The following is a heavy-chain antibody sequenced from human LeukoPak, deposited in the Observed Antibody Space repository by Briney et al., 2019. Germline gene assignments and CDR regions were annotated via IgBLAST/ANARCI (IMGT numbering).Heavy chain of an antibody. CDR2: IYYSGST. V-gene: IGHV4-59*01. CDR1: GGSFSGYY. Sequence: SETLSLTCAVYGGSFSGYYWSWIRQSPGKGLEWIGYIYYSGSTNYNPSLKSRVTISVDTSKNQFSLRLSSVTAADTAVYYCARAYLEWRAFDIWGQGTVVTVSS. CDR3: ARAYLEWRAFDI. D-gene: IGHD3-3*01. J-gene: IGHJ3*02.